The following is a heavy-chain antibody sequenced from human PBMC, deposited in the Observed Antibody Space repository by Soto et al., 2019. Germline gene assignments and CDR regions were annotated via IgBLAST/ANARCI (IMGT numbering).Heavy chain of an antibody. CDR3: ARVSGYSGYDSTFDY. Sequence: QVQLQESGPGLVKPSETLSLTCTVSGGSISSYYWSWIRQPPGKGLEWIGYIYYSGSTNYNPSLKSRVTISVDTSKNQFSLKLSSVTAADTAVYYCARVSGYSGYDSTFDYWGQGTLVTVSS. D-gene: IGHD5-12*01. J-gene: IGHJ4*02. V-gene: IGHV4-59*08. CDR1: GGSISSYY. CDR2: IYYSGST.